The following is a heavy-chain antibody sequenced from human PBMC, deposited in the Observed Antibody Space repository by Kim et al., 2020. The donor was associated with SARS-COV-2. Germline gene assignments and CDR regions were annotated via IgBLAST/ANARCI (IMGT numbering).Heavy chain of an antibody. J-gene: IGHJ3*02. CDR3: AREGELFGLPTNAFDI. CDR1: GFTFSSYG. V-gene: IGHV3-33*05. Sequence: GGSLRLSCAASGFTFSSYGMHWVRQAPGKGLEWVAVISYDGSNKYYADSVKGRFTISRDNSKNTLYLQMNSLRAEDTAVYYCAREGELFGLPTNAFDIWGQGTMVTFSS. D-gene: IGHD3-10*01. CDR2: ISYDGSNK.